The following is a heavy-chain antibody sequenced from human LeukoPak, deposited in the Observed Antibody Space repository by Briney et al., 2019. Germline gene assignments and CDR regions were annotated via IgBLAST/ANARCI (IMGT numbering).Heavy chain of an antibody. D-gene: IGHD4-17*01. CDR2: ISAYNGNT. V-gene: IGHV1-18*01. Sequence: GASVKVSCKASGYTFTSYGISWVRQAPGQGLEWMGWISAYNGNTNYAQKLQGRVTMTTDTSTSTAYMELRSLRSDDTAVYYCAREEARDYGDYLGWFDPWGQGTLVTVSS. CDR1: GYTFTSYG. CDR3: AREEARDYGDYLGWFDP. J-gene: IGHJ5*02.